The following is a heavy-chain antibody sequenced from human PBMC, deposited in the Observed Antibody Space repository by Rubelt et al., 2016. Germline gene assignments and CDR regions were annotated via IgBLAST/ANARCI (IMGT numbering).Heavy chain of an antibody. J-gene: IGHJ4*02. CDR1: GGSISSGTYY. CDR2: IYYSGTT. V-gene: IGHV4-39*07. Sequence: QLQLQESGPGLVKPSETLSLTCSVSGGSISSGTYYWGWIRQPPGKGLEWIGSIYYSGTTYYNPSLKSRITISVDTSKNQFSLRRGSVTAADTAAYYCALAPLYGSGTYGPYDYWGQGTLVTVSS. D-gene: IGHD3-10*01. CDR3: ALAPLYGSGTYGPYDY.